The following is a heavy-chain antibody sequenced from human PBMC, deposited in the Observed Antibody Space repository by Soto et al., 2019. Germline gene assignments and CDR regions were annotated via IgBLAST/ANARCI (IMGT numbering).Heavy chain of an antibody. CDR2: INPNSGGT. D-gene: IGHD3-3*01. CDR1: GYTFTGYY. J-gene: IGHJ4*02. V-gene: IGHV1-2*04. Sequence: ASVKVSCKASGYTFTGYYMHWVRQAPGQGLGWMGWINPNSGGTNYAQKFQGWVTMTRDASTSTAYMELSRLRSDDTAVYYCARSYDFWSGGYYFDYWGQGTLVTVSS. CDR3: ARSYDFWSGGYYFDY.